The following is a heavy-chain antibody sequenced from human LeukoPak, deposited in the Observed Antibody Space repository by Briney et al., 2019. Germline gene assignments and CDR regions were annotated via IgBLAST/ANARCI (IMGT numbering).Heavy chain of an antibody. CDR2: ISGNGGGT. CDR3: AKLVIISSGAFDI. J-gene: IGHJ3*02. CDR1: GFAFSSYA. Sequence: GGSLRLSCAASGFAFSSYAMSWVRQAPGKGLEWVSGISGNGGGTYYADSVKGRFTISRDNSKNTLYLQMNSLRAEDTAVYCCAKLVIISSGAFDIWGQGTMVTVSS. D-gene: IGHD3-9*01. V-gene: IGHV3-23*01.